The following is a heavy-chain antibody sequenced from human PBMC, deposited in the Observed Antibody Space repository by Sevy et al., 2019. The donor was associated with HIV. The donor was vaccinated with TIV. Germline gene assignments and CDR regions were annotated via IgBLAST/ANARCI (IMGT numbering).Heavy chain of an antibody. D-gene: IGHD2-2*01. CDR1: GNSFSGYW. J-gene: IGHJ3*02. V-gene: IGHV5-10-1*01. CDR3: ARLSDKVPYAFDI. Sequence: GESLKISCQGSGNSFSGYWISWVRLMPGKGLEWMGRIDPTDSYTYYSPSFQGHVTISTDKSITTAYLQWSSLKASDTAMYYCARLSDKVPYAFDIWGQGTMVTVSS. CDR2: IDPTDSYT.